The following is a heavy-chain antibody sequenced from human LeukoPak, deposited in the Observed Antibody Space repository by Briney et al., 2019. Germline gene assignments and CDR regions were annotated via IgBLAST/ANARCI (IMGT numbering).Heavy chain of an antibody. CDR3: ARAASSGGFLNYFDY. J-gene: IGHJ4*02. V-gene: IGHV3-33*01. Sequence: PGRSLRLSCAASGFTFSSYGMHWVRQAPGKGLEWVAVIWYDGSNKYYADSVKGRFTISRDNSKNTLYLQMNSLRAEDTAVYYCARAASSGGFLNYFDYWGQGTLVTVSS. D-gene: IGHD2-15*01. CDR2: IWYDGSNK. CDR1: GFTFSSYG.